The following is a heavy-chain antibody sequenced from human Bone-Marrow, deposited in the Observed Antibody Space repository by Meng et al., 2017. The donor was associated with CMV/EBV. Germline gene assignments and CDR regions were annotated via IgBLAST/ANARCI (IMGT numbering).Heavy chain of an antibody. CDR1: GGTFSSYA. CDR3: AVYYDFWSGYPNWFDP. D-gene: IGHD3-3*01. V-gene: IGHV1-69*05. Sequence: SAKVSCKASGGTFSSYAISWVRQAPGQGLEWMGGIIPIFGTANYAQKFQGRVTITTDESTSTAYMELSSLSSEDTAVYYCAVYYDFWSGYPNWFDPWGQGTLVTVSS. CDR2: IIPIFGTA. J-gene: IGHJ5*02.